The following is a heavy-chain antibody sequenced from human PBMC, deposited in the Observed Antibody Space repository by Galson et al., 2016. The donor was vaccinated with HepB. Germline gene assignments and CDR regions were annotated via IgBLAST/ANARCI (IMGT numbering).Heavy chain of an antibody. CDR2: IYYSGST. CDR1: GGSISSNSYY. D-gene: IGHD3-10*01. CDR3: ARAGGSGSPSYYFDY. J-gene: IGHJ4*02. V-gene: IGHV4-39*07. Sequence: SETLSLTCSVSGGSISSNSYYWDWIRQPPGKGLEWIGSIYYSGSTYYNPSLKSRVTMSVDTSKNQFSLNLSSVTAADTAVYYCARAGGSGSPSYYFDYWGRGTLVTVSS.